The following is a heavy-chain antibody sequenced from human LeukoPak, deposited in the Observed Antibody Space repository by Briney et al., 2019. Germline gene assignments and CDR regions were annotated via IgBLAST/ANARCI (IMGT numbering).Heavy chain of an antibody. J-gene: IGHJ4*02. D-gene: IGHD4-17*01. CDR1: GFTFSDAW. V-gene: IGHV3-15*01. CDR3: TTDPSDYGDYVGY. CDR2: SKSKAHGGTT. Sequence: GGSLRLSCVGSGFTFSDAWVTWVRQAPGTGLEWVGRSKSKAHGGTTDYAAPLKGRFTISRDDSKNTLYLQMNSMKIEDTAVYYCTTDPSDYGDYVGYWGQGTLVTVSS.